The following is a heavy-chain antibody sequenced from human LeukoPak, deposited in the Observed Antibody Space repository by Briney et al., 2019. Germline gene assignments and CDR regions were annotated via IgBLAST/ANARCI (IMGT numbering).Heavy chain of an antibody. CDR2: IIPILGIA. V-gene: IGHV1-69*04. CDR3: ATSPTIAPAGTGDY. J-gene: IGHJ4*02. D-gene: IGHD6-13*01. CDR1: GGTFSSYA. Sequence: SVKVSCKASGGTFSSYAISWVRQAPGQGLEWMGRIIPILGIANYAQKFQGRVTITADKSTSTAYMELSSLRSEDTAVYYCATSPTIAPAGTGDYWGQGTLVTVSS.